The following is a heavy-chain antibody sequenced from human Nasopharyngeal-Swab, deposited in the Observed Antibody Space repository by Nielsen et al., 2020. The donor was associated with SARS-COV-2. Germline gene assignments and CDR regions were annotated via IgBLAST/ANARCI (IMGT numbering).Heavy chain of an antibody. CDR3: AREIVGTTSFDY. D-gene: IGHD3-22*01. CDR1: SLTFSSDT. J-gene: IGHJ4*02. Sequence: GESLKISCSVSSLTFSSDTINWVRQGPGKGLEWVSFIDSSSSYKEYEGSVRSRFTISRDNDRNSVYLQMDSLRVEDTAVYYGAREIVGTTSFDYWGQGTLVTVFS. V-gene: IGHV3-21*01. CDR2: IDSSSSYK.